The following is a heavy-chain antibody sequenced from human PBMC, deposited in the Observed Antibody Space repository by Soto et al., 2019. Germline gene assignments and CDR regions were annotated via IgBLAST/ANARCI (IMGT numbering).Heavy chain of an antibody. CDR3: ARSKLLWFGELPNAGSRYYYYGMDV. Sequence: LSLTCAVYGGSVRGYYWSWIRQPPGKGLEWIGEINHSGSTNYNPSLKSRVTISVDTSKNQFSLKLSSVTAADTAVYYCARSKLLWFGELPNAGSRYYYYGMDVWGQGTTVTVSS. CDR1: GGSVRGYY. J-gene: IGHJ6*02. V-gene: IGHV4-34*01. D-gene: IGHD3-10*01. CDR2: INHSGST.